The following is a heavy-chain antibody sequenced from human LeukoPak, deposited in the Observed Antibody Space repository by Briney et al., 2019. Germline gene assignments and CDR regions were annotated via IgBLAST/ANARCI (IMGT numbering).Heavy chain of an antibody. D-gene: IGHD6-19*01. V-gene: IGHV3-23*01. CDR2: ISGSGGST. J-gene: IGHJ6*02. Sequence: TGGSLRLSCAASGFTFSSYAMSWVRQAPGKGLEWVSAISGSGGSTYYADSVKGRFTISRDNSKNTLYLQMNSLRAEDTAVYYCARVRSSGWYVTYYYYGMDVWGQGTTVTVSS. CDR3: ARVRSSGWYVTYYYYGMDV. CDR1: GFTFSSYA.